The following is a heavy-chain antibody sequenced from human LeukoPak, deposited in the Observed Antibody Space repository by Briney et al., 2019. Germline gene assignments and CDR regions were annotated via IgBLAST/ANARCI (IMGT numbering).Heavy chain of an antibody. Sequence: SETLSLTCTVSGGSISTFSWSWVRQTPDRGLEWIGSYFSTATKSNPSLGRRVVISVDTSKNQLFLRLRSLTPADTASYYCARDTSVASGMQYWGPGTLVTVSS. V-gene: IGHV4-59*01. J-gene: IGHJ4*02. CDR2: YFSTAT. D-gene: IGHD6-19*01. CDR3: ARDTSVASGMQY. CDR1: GGSISTFS.